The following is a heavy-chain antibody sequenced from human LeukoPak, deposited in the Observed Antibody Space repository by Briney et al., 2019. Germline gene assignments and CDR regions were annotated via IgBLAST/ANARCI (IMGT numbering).Heavy chain of an antibody. V-gene: IGHV1-18*04. CDR2: ISAYNGNT. CDR1: GYTFTSYG. CDR3: ARGRTGVDTAMADAFDY. Sequence: ASVKVSCKASGYTFTSYGISWVRQAPGQGLEWMGWISAYNGNTNYAQKLQGRVTTTTDTSTSTAYMELRSLRSDDTAVYYCARGRTGVDTAMADAFDYWGQGTLVTVSS. J-gene: IGHJ4*02. D-gene: IGHD5-18*01.